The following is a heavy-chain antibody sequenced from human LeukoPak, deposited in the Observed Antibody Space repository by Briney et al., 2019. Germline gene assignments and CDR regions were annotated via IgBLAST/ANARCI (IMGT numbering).Heavy chain of an antibody. J-gene: IGHJ5*02. Sequence: GGSLRLSCAASGFTFSSYSMNWARQAPGKGLEWVSSISSSSSYIYYADSVKGRFTISRDNAKNSLYLQMNSLRAEDTAVYYCARDSSVELPKPNWFDPWGQGTLVTVSS. D-gene: IGHD1-26*01. CDR3: ARDSSVELPKPNWFDP. V-gene: IGHV3-21*01. CDR1: GFTFSSYS. CDR2: ISSSSSYI.